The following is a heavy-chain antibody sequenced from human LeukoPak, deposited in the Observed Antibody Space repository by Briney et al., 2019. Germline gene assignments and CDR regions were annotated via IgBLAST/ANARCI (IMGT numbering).Heavy chain of an antibody. CDR3: ASDIRDGYNPFEY. J-gene: IGHJ4*02. CDR2: INSDGSST. V-gene: IGHV3-74*01. Sequence: GGSLRLSCAASGFTFSNYWMHWVRHAPGKGLVWVSRINSDGSSTNYADSVKGRFTVSRDNAKNTLYLQMNSLRAEDTAVYYGASDIRDGYNPFEYWGQGTLVTVSS. CDR1: GFTFSNYW. D-gene: IGHD5-24*01.